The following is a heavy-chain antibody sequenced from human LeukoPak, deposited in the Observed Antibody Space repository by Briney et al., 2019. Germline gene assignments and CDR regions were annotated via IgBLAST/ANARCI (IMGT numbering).Heavy chain of an antibody. V-gene: IGHV4-39*01. CDR2: IYYTGST. CDR3: ATEMGYCSGGSCWSIYYMDV. J-gene: IGHJ6*03. CDR1: GGSISSSNYY. Sequence: SETLSLTCTVSGGSISSSNYYWGWIRQPPGKGLEWIGIIYYTGSTYYNPSLKSRVTISVDTSKNQFSLKLSSVTAADTAVYYCATEMGYCSGGSCWSIYYMDVWGKGTTVTVSS. D-gene: IGHD2-15*01.